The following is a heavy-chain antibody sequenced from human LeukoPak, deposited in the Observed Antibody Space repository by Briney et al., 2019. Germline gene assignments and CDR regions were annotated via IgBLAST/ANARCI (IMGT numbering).Heavy chain of an antibody. D-gene: IGHD2/OR15-2a*01. CDR3: AKSPGDYLPYYFDY. V-gene: IGHV3-30*18. CDR2: ISYDGSNK. CDR1: GFTFSSYG. J-gene: IGHJ4*02. Sequence: LSGGSLRLSCAVSGFTFSSYGMHWVRQAPGKGLEWVAVISYDGSNKYYADSVKGRFTISRDNSKNTLYLQMNSLRAEDTAVYYCAKSPGDYLPYYFDYWGQGTLVTVSS.